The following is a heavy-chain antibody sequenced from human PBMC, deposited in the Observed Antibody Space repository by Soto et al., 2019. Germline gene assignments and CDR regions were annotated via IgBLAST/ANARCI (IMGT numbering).Heavy chain of an antibody. CDR3: ARGVSAGVDY. J-gene: IGHJ4*02. D-gene: IGHD1-26*01. CDR1: GYSFTSLD. V-gene: IGHV1-8*01. Sequence: QVQLVQSGAEVREPGASVKVSCKASGYSFTSLDINWVRQTAGQGLEWMGWMQPSTGRTGYAQKCQGRVTMTRDTSINTAYMALTTLTSDDTAFYYCARGVSAGVDYWGQGTLVTVSS. CDR2: MQPSTGRT.